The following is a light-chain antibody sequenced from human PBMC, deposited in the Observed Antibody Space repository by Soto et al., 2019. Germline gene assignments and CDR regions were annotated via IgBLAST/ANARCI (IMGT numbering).Light chain of an antibody. J-gene: IGLJ1*01. CDR3: CAYSTRGTHV. V-gene: IGLV2-14*03. CDR1: SSDVGSYDY. CDR2: DVN. Sequence: QSVLTQPASVSGSPGQSITFSCTGTSSDVGSYDYVSWHQQHPGKAPKLIIYDVNNRPSGVPSRFSGSKSGNTASLIVSGLQTEDEADYYCCAYSTRGTHVFGTG.